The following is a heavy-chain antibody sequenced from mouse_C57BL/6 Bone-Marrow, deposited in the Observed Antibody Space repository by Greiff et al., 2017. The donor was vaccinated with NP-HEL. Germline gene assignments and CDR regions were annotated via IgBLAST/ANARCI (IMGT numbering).Heavy chain of an antibody. D-gene: IGHD1-1*01. V-gene: IGHV1-15*01. Sequence: VQLVESGAELVRPGASVTLSCKASGYTFTDYEMHWVKQTPVHGLEWIGAIDPETGGTAYNQKFKGKAILTADKSSSTAYMELRSLTSEDSAVYYCTVSYYGSSWFAYWGQGTLVTVSA. CDR3: TVSYYGSSWFAY. CDR2: IDPETGGT. J-gene: IGHJ3*01. CDR1: GYTFTDYE.